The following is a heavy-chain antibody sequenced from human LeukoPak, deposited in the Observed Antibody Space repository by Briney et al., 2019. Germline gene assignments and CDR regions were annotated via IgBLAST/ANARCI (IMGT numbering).Heavy chain of an antibody. CDR1: GFSLSTSGVG. D-gene: IGHD3-10*01. CDR2: FYWVDDK. Sequence: SGPTLVKPTQTLTLTCTFSGFSLSTSGVGVGWIRQPQGKALGWLALFYWVDDKRYSPSLKSRLTITKDTSKNQVVLTMTNMDPVDTATYYCAHSLYHYGSGSYYNWYYFDYWGQGTLVTVSS. CDR3: AHSLYHYGSGSYYNWYYFDY. J-gene: IGHJ4*02. V-gene: IGHV2-5*02.